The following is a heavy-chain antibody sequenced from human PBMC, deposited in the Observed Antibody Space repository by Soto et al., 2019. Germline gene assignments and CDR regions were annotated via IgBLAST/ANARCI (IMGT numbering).Heavy chain of an antibody. V-gene: IGHV1-18*01. D-gene: IGHD2-2*01. CDR3: GRCIPKEYHYGMDV. Sequence: QAQLVQSGAEVKKPGASVKVSCKASGYTFYSHSISWVRQAPGQGLEWMGRISADNGNTKYAQKFRGRVTMTTDTTTSTVYMEPRNPRSDDTAGYYCGRCIPKEYHYGMDVWGQGTTVTVSS. J-gene: IGHJ6*02. CDR1: GYTFYSHS. CDR2: ISADNGNT.